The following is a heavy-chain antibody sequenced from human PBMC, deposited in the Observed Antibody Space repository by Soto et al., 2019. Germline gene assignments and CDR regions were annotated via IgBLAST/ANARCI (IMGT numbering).Heavy chain of an antibody. J-gene: IGHJ6*02. V-gene: IGHV1-69*12. CDR1: GGTFSSYA. CDR3: ASNGYDFWSGYPPNYYYYGMDV. D-gene: IGHD3-3*01. Sequence: QVQLVQSGAEVKKPGSSVKVSCKASGGTFSSYASSWVRQAPGQGLEWMGGIIPIFGTANYAQKFQGRVTITADESTSTAYMELSSLRSEDTAVYYCASNGYDFWSGYPPNYYYYGMDVWGQGTTVTVSS. CDR2: IIPIFGTA.